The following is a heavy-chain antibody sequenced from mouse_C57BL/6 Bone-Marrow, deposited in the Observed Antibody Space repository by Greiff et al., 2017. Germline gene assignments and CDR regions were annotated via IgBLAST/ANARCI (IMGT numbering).Heavy chain of an antibody. D-gene: IGHD1-1*01. Sequence: QVHLQQSGAELVRPGTSVKVSCKASGYAFTNYLIEWVKQRPGQGLEWIGVINPGSGGTNYNEKFKGKATLTADKSSSTAYMQLGSLTSEDSAVYFCARYYGRVYAMDYWGQGTSVTVSS. V-gene: IGHV1-54*01. CDR1: GYAFTNYL. J-gene: IGHJ4*01. CDR3: ARYYGRVYAMDY. CDR2: INPGSGGT.